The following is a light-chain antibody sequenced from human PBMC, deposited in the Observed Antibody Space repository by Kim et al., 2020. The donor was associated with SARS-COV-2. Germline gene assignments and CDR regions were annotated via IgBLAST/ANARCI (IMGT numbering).Light chain of an antibody. J-gene: IGLJ3*02. CDR1: SSNIGSNY. Sequence: QSVLTQPPSASGTPGQRVTISCSGSSSNIGSNYVYWYQQLPGMAPKLLICKNNQRPSGVPDRFSGSKSGTSASLAISGLWSEDEADYYCAAWDDSLSGRVFGGGTKLTVL. CDR3: AAWDDSLSGRV. V-gene: IGLV1-47*03. CDR2: KNN.